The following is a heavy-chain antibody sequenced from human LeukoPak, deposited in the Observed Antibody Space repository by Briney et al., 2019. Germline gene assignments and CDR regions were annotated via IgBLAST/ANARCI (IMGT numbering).Heavy chain of an antibody. CDR3: ARDPPGYCSGGSCYSREFDY. J-gene: IGHJ4*02. CDR2: INPNSGGT. CDR1: GYTFTGYY. Sequence: ASVKVSCKASGYTFTGYYMYWVRQAPGQGLEWMGWINPNSGGTNYAQKFQGRVTMTRDTSISTAYMELSRLRSDDTAVYYCARDPPGYCSGGSCYSREFDYWGQGTLVTVSS. V-gene: IGHV1-2*02. D-gene: IGHD2-15*01.